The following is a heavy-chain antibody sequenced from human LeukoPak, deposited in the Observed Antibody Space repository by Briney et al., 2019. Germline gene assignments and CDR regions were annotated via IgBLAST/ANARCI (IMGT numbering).Heavy chain of an antibody. CDR1: GFTLSSYA. CDR3: AKQGFGC. Sequence: GGSLRLSCTASGFTLSSYAMSWVRQAPGEGLKWVSTISGSADTTYYAEAVKGRFTISRDNSKNTMYLQMNSLRAEDTAVYYCAKQGFGCWGQGTLVTVSS. CDR2: ISGSADTT. J-gene: IGHJ4*02. V-gene: IGHV3-23*01.